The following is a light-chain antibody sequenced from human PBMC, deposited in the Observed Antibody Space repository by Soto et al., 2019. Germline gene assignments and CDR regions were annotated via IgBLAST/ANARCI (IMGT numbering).Light chain of an antibody. CDR1: SSDVGGNNY. CDR3: SSYAGSNNVI. CDR2: EVT. V-gene: IGLV2-8*01. J-gene: IGLJ2*01. Sequence: QSVLTQPPSASGSPGQSVAISCTGTSSDVGGNNYVSWYQQHPGKAPKLMVYEVTKRPSGVPDRFSGSKSGNTASLTVSGLRAEDEADYYCSSYAGSNNVIFGGGTKVTVL.